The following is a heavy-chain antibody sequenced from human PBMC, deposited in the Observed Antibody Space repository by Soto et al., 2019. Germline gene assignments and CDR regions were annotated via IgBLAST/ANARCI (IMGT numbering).Heavy chain of an antibody. CDR3: SHRRMEPGIPRTTRFDY. J-gene: IGHJ4*02. V-gene: IGHV2-5*02. CDR2: IYWDYGA. D-gene: IGHD1-26*01. Sequence: QITLKESGPSLVQPTQTLTLTCPFSVFSFKTPGVGVGWLRQTPGKAPESLALIYWDYGAPYNPSLAHRLFSSMDTSKNQVFLRLTNMDPLDTATYYRSHRRMEPGIPRTTRFDYCGQGIQVTVA. CDR1: VFSFKTPGVG.